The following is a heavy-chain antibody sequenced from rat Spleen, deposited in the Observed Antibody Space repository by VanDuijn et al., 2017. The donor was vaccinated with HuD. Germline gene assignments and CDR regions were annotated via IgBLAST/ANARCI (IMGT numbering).Heavy chain of an antibody. V-gene: IGHV5-7*01. D-gene: IGHD1-2*01. Sequence: EVQLVESDGGLVQPGRSLKLSCAASGFTFSDYYMAWVRQAPKKGLEWVATISYDGSSTYYRDSVKGRFTISRDNAKSTLYLQMDSLRSEDTATYYCARQAQLGDNWFAYWGQGTLVTVSS. CDR1: GFTFSDYY. CDR2: ISYDGSST. J-gene: IGHJ3*01. CDR3: ARQAQLGDNWFAY.